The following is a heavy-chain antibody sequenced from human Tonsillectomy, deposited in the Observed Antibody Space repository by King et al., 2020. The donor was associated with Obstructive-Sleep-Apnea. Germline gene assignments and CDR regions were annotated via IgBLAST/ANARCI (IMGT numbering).Heavy chain of an antibody. J-gene: IGHJ4*02. Sequence: VQLVESGGGLVKPGGSLRLSCAASGFTFGDYYMTWIRQAPGKGLEWVSYISSSGTTIYYADSVKSRFTISRDNAKNSLYLQMNSLRAEDTAVYYCARARVRYFDWQSGEDYWGQGTLVTVSS. CDR1: GFTFGDYY. V-gene: IGHV3-11*01. D-gene: IGHD3-9*01. CDR3: ARARVRYFDWQSGEDY. CDR2: ISSSGTTI.